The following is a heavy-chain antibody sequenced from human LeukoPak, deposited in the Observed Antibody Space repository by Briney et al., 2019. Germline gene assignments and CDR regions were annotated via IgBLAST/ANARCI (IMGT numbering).Heavy chain of an antibody. CDR3: ARGAMVRGIDAFDI. CDR1: GGSINSYY. Sequence: SETLSLTCTVSGGSINSYYWSWIRQPAGKGLEWIGRIYTSGSTNYSPSLKSRVTMSVDTSKNQFSLKLSSVTAADTAVYYCARGAMVRGIDAFDIWGQGTMVTVSS. V-gene: IGHV4-4*07. CDR2: IYTSGST. J-gene: IGHJ3*02. D-gene: IGHD3-10*01.